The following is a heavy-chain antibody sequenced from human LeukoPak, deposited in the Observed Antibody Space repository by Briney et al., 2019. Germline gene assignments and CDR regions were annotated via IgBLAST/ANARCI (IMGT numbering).Heavy chain of an antibody. CDR1: GDSISSGDYY. D-gene: IGHD3-22*01. CDR2: IYTSGST. Sequence: SETLSLTCTVSGDSISSGDYYWSWIRQPAGKGLEWIGRIYTSGSTNYNPSLKSRVTMSVDTSKNQFSLKLSSVTAADTAVYYCARVGDSSGYYYFDYWGQGTLVTVSS. CDR3: ARVGDSSGYYYFDY. J-gene: IGHJ4*02. V-gene: IGHV4-61*02.